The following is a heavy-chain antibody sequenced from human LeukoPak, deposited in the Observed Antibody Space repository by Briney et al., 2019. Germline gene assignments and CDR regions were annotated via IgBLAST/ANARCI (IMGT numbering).Heavy chain of an antibody. CDR3: ARSYQPLLLDY. CDR2: IKQDGSEK. D-gene: IGHD2-2*01. J-gene: IGHJ4*02. Sequence: GGSLRLSCAASGFTFSSCWMSWVRQAPGKGLEWVANIKQDGSEKYYVDSVKGRFTISRDNAKNSLYLQMNSLRAEDTAVYYCARSYQPLLLDYWGQGTLVTVSS. V-gene: IGHV3-7*01. CDR1: GFTFSSCW.